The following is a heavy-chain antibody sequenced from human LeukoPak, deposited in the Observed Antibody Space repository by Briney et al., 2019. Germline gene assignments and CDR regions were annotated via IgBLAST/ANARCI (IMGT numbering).Heavy chain of an antibody. CDR3: ARDRYCSSTSCYGDAFDI. V-gene: IGHV1-69*04. D-gene: IGHD2-2*01. CDR2: IIPILGIA. Sequence: GASVKVSCKASGGTFSSHAISWVRQAPGQGLEWMGRIIPILGIANYAQKFQGRVTMTRDTSISTAYVELSRLRSDDTAVYYCARDRYCSSTSCYGDAFDIWGQGTMVTVSS. CDR1: GGTFSSHA. J-gene: IGHJ3*02.